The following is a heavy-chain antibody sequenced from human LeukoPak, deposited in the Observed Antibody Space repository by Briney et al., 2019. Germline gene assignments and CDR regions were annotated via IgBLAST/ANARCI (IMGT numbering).Heavy chain of an antibody. CDR3: ARRFGDGYKTPVDY. Sequence: GGSLRLSCAASGFTFSSYSMNWVRQAPGKGLEWVSSISSSSYIYYADSVKGRFTISRDNAKNSLYLQMNSLRAEDTAVYYCARRFGDGYKTPVDYWGQGTLVTVSS. J-gene: IGHJ4*02. CDR1: GFTFSSYS. V-gene: IGHV3-21*01. D-gene: IGHD5-24*01. CDR2: ISSSSYI.